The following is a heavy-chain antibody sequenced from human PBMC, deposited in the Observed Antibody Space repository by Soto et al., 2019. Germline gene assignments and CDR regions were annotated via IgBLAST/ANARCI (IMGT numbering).Heavy chain of an antibody. D-gene: IGHD2-8*01. Sequence: PGESLKISCKGSGYSFTSYWIGWVRQMPGKGLEWMGIIYPGDSDTRYSPSFQGQVTISADKSTSTAYLQWSSLKASDTAMYYCARPGGTNGYYYYYGMDVWGQGTTVTVSS. CDR3: ARPGGTNGYYYYYGMDV. CDR1: GYSFTSYW. V-gene: IGHV5-51*01. J-gene: IGHJ6*02. CDR2: IYPGDSDT.